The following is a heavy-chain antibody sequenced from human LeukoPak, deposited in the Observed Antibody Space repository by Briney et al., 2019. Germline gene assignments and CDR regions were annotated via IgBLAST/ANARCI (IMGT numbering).Heavy chain of an antibody. Sequence: SVKVSCKASGGTFSSYAISWVRQAPGQGLEWMGGIIPIFGTANYAQKFQGRVTITADKSTSTAYMELSRLRSDDTAVYYCARGVAGSYYYYYMDVWGKGTTVTISS. CDR3: ARGVAGSYYYYYMDV. CDR1: GGTFSSYA. V-gene: IGHV1-69*06. J-gene: IGHJ6*03. CDR2: IIPIFGTA. D-gene: IGHD6-19*01.